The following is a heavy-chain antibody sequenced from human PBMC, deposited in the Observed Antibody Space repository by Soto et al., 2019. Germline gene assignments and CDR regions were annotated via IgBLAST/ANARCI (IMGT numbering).Heavy chain of an antibody. CDR1: GYTFTSYG. J-gene: IGHJ4*02. CDR3: ARGEVVPAATAFDY. CDR2: ISAYNGNT. Sequence: ASVKVSCKAPGYTFTSYGISCVRQAPGQGLEWMGWISAYNGNTNYAQKLQGRVTMTTDTSTSTAYMELRSLRSDDTAVYYCARGEVVPAATAFDYWGQGTLVTVSS. V-gene: IGHV1-18*01. D-gene: IGHD2-2*01.